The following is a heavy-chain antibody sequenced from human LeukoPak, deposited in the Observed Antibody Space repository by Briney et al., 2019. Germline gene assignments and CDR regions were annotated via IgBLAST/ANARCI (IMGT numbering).Heavy chain of an antibody. J-gene: IGHJ4*02. CDR1: GGSFSGYY. Sequence: PSETLSLTCAVYGGSFSGYYWSWIRQPPGKGLEWIGEINHSGSTNYNPSLKSRVTISVDTSKNQFSLKLSSVTAADTAVCYCARTGRRGYSYGYPNFDYWGQGTLVTVSS. CDR2: INHSGST. V-gene: IGHV4-34*01. D-gene: IGHD5-18*01. CDR3: ARTGRRGYSYGYPNFDY.